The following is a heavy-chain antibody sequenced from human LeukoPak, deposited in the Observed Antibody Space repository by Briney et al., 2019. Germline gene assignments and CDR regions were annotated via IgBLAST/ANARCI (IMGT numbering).Heavy chain of an antibody. V-gene: IGHV1-69*01. Sequence: SVKVSCKASGGTFSSYAISWVRQAPGQGLEWMGGIIPIFGTANYAQKFQGRVTITADESTSTAYMELSSLRSEDTAVYYCARGDRKIQVRGVIPPADYYYYMDVWGKGTTVTVSS. CDR3: ARGDRKIQVRGVIPPADYYYYMDV. CDR1: GGTFSSYA. CDR2: IIPIFGTA. J-gene: IGHJ6*03. D-gene: IGHD3-10*01.